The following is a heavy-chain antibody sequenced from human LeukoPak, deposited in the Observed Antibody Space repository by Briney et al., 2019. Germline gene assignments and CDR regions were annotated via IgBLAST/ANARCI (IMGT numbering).Heavy chain of an antibody. J-gene: IGHJ4*02. Sequence: GGSLRLSCAASGFTFRNYAMNWVRQAPGKGPEWVSSISGGGDTRYYADSAKGRFTMSRDNARNTLYLQMNSLRAEHTPVYYGARATRNCYDYWGQGTLVAVSA. V-gene: IGHV3-48*04. CDR3: ARATRNCYDY. CDR2: ISGGGDTR. CDR1: GFTFRNYA. D-gene: IGHD2-21*01.